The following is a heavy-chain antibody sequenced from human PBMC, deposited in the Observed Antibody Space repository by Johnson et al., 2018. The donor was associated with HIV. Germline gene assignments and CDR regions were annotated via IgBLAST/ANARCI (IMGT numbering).Heavy chain of an antibody. CDR3: ARDLRLVYDAFDI. J-gene: IGHJ3*02. V-gene: IGHV3-7*01. CDR2: IKQDGSEK. CDR1: GFTFNNAW. Sequence: EVQLVESGGGLVKPGVSLRLSCAASGFTFNNAWMNWVRQTPGKGLEWVANIKQDGSEKYYVDSVKGRFTISRDNVKNSLDLQMNSLRAEDTAVYYCARDLRLVYDAFDIWGQGTMVTVSS. D-gene: IGHD6-19*01.